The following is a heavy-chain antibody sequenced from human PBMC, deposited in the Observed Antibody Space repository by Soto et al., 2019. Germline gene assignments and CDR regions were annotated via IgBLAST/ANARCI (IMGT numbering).Heavy chain of an antibody. Sequence: GASVKVSCKASGGTFSSYAISWVRQSPGQGLEWMGRIDPSDSYTNYSPSFQGHVTISADKSISTAYLQWSSLKASDTAMYYCARRGEIAAADDDYYYGMDVWGQGTTVTVSS. D-gene: IGHD6-13*01. CDR1: GGTFSSYA. J-gene: IGHJ6*02. CDR2: IDPSDSYT. CDR3: ARRGEIAAADDDYYYGMDV. V-gene: IGHV5-10-1*01.